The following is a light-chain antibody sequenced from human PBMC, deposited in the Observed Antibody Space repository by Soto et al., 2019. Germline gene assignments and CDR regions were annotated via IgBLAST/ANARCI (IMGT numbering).Light chain of an antibody. J-gene: IGLJ1*01. Sequence: QSVLTQPASVSGSPGQSITISCTGTSSDVGGYNYVSWYQQHPGKAPKLMIYEVSNQPSGVSNRFSGSKSGNTASLTISGLQAEDEADYYCSSYTSRSTYVFGTGTKVTVL. CDR3: SSYTSRSTYV. CDR2: EVS. CDR1: SSDVGGYNY. V-gene: IGLV2-14*01.